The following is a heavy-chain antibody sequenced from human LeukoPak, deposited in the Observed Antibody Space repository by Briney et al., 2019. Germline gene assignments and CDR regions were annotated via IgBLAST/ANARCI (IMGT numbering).Heavy chain of an antibody. D-gene: IGHD4-23*01. CDR1: GDSVSSNSAA. Sequence: SQTLSLTCALSGDSVSSNSAAWNWIRQSPSRGLEWLGKTYYRSKWYSDYAVSVKSRITINPDTSKNQFSLQLNSVTPEDTAVYYCARGARKGDDYGGFFDYWGQGTLVTVSS. CDR3: ARGARKGDDYGGFFDY. V-gene: IGHV6-1*01. J-gene: IGHJ4*02. CDR2: TYYRSKWYS.